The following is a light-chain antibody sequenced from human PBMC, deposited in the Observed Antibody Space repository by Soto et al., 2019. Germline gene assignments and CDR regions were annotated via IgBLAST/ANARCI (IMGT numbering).Light chain of an antibody. Sequence: DIQITQSPSTLSGSVGDRVTITCRASQTISSRLAWYQQKPGKAPKLLIYKASTLKSGVPSRFSGSGSGTEFTLTISSLQPDDFATYYCQHYNSCSEAFGQGTKVDIK. V-gene: IGKV1-5*03. CDR1: QTISSR. CDR3: QHYNSCSEA. CDR2: KAS. J-gene: IGKJ1*01.